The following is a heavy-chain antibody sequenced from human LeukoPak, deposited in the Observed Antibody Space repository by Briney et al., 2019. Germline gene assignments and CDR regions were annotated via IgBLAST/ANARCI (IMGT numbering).Heavy chain of an antibody. CDR1: GGTFSSYA. Sequence: GSSVKVSCKASGGTFSSYAISWVRQAPGQGLEWMGGIIPIFGTANYAQKFQGRVTITTDESTSTAYMELSSLRSEDTAVYYCARVTMVRGVTLHDAFDIWGQGTMVTVSS. V-gene: IGHV1-69*05. CDR2: IIPIFGTA. J-gene: IGHJ3*02. D-gene: IGHD3-10*01. CDR3: ARVTMVRGVTLHDAFDI.